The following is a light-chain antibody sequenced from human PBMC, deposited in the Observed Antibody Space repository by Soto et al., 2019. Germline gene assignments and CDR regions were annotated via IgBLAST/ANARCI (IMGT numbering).Light chain of an antibody. Sequence: QSALSQPASVSGSPGQSITISCTGTSGDIGNYNYVSWYQHYPGKAPRLLIYEVYNRPSGVSNRFSGSKSGDTASLTISGLQAEDAGDHYCTSYRSRSSTYLFGNGTKVTV. V-gene: IGLV2-14*01. CDR3: TSYRSRSSTYL. CDR1: SGDIGNYNY. J-gene: IGLJ1*01. CDR2: EVY.